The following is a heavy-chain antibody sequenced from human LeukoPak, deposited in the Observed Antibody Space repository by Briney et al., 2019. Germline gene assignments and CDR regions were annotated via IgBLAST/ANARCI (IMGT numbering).Heavy chain of an antibody. J-gene: IGHJ4*02. CDR3: ARVARVSSGWYPS. CDR1: GYTFTSYD. V-gene: IGHV1-8*01. D-gene: IGHD6-19*01. Sequence: ASVKVSCKASGYTFTSYDINWVRQASGQGLEWMGWMNPNSGNTGYAQKFQGRVTMTRNTSISTAYMELSSLRSEDTAVYYCARVARVSSGWYPSWGQGTLVTVSS. CDR2: MNPNSGNT.